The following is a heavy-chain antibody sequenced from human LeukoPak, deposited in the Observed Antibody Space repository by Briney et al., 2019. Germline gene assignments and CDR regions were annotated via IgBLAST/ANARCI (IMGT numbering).Heavy chain of an antibody. V-gene: IGHV4-39*01. D-gene: IGHD6-19*01. Sequence: KTSETLSLTCAVSGDSISYHNYYWDWIRQPPGRGLEWIGTVYYTGNTYYNPSLKSRVAISVDTSKNQFSLQLTSMTAADTAVYYCARLRAMAGHRGGSDFWGRGTMVTVSS. J-gene: IGHJ3*01. CDR3: ARLRAMAGHRGGSDF. CDR1: GDSISYHNYY. CDR2: VYYTGNT.